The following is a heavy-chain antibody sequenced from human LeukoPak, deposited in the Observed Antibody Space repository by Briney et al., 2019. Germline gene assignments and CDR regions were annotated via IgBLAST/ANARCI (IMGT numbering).Heavy chain of an antibody. D-gene: IGHD1-26*01. CDR1: GFTFSSSG. V-gene: IGHV3-30*18. J-gene: IGHJ4*02. CDR2: ISNDGSNK. CDR3: AKRGGSYFDY. Sequence: GGSLRLSCAASGFTFSSSGMHWVHQAPGKGLEWLAVISNDGSNKYYADSVKGRFTISRDNPKNTLYLEMNSLRAEDTAVYYCAKRGGSYFDYWGQGTLVTVSS.